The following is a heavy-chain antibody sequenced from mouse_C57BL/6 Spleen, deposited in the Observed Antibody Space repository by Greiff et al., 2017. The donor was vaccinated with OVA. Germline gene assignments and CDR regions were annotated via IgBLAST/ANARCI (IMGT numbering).Heavy chain of an antibody. Sequence: QVQLKQPGAELVRPGSSVKLSCKASGYTFTSYWMHWVKQRPIQGLEWIGNIDPSDSETHYNQKFKDKATLTVDKSSSTAYMQLSSLTSEDSAVYYCARSGGAGTCWFAYWGQGTLVTVSA. V-gene: IGHV1-52*01. D-gene: IGHD4-1*01. CDR2: IDPSDSET. CDR3: ARSGGAGTCWFAY. J-gene: IGHJ3*01. CDR1: GYTFTSYW.